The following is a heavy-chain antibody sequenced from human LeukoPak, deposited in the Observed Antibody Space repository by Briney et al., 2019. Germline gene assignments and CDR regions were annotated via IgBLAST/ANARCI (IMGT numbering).Heavy chain of an antibody. CDR3: AREGLYDSSGYPYDAFDI. D-gene: IGHD3-22*01. J-gene: IGHJ3*02. CDR2: INHSGST. CDR1: GGSFSGYY. Sequence: SETLSLTCAVYGGSFSGYYWSWIRQPPGKGLEWIGEINHSGSTNYNPSLKSRVTISVDTSKNQFSLKLSSVTAADTAVYYCAREGLYDSSGYPYDAFDIWRQGTMVTVSS. V-gene: IGHV4-34*01.